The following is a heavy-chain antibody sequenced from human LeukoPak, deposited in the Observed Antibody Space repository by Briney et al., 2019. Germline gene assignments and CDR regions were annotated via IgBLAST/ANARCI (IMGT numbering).Heavy chain of an antibody. CDR1: GGTFSSYA. CDR2: IIPIFGTA. J-gene: IGHJ6*03. CDR3: ARTTEGYCSSASCFGFSYSYYMDV. D-gene: IGHD2-2*01. V-gene: IGHV1-69*06. Sequence: ASVKVSCKASGGTFSSYAISWVRQAPGQGLEWMGGIIPIFGTANYAQKFQGRVTITADKSTSTAYMELSSLRSEDTAVYYCARTTEGYCSSASCFGFSYSYYMDVWGKGTTVTISS.